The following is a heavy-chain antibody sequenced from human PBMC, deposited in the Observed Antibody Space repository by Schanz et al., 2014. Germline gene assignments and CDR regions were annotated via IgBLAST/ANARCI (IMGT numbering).Heavy chain of an antibody. J-gene: IGHJ4*02. CDR2: MNESHSTI. CDR3: ARKVVATIGGYYDN. Sequence: DVHLLESGGGLVQPGGSLRLSCAASGFTFRGYAMGWVRQARGKGLEWVSAMNESHSTIYYADSVRGRFTISRDNAENTLFLQMNSLRAEDTAVYYCARKVVATIGGYYDNWGQGTLVIVSS. D-gene: IGHD5-12*01. V-gene: IGHV3-23*01. CDR1: GFTFRGYA.